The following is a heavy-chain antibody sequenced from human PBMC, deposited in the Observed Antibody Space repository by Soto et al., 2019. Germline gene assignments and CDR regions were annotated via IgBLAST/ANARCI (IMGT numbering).Heavy chain of an antibody. CDR3: ARVFFRLFAFDI. D-gene: IGHD3-22*01. V-gene: IGHV1-18*01. J-gene: IGHJ3*02. CDR1: GYTFTTYG. Sequence: QVQLVQSGGEVKKPGASVKVSCKASGYTFTTYGISWVRQAPGQGLEWMGWISAYNGNTSYGQKLQGRVTMTTDTSTSTAYMELRSLRSDDTAVYYCARVFFRLFAFDIWGQGTMVTVSS. CDR2: ISAYNGNT.